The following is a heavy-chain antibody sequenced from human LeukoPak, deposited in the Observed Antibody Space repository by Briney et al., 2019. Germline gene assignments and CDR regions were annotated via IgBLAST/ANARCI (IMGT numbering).Heavy chain of an antibody. Sequence: SETLSLTCSVSGGYISTSNYYWGWIRQPPGKGLESIGTIYYSGRTYYNPSLQSRVTISLDTSQNQLSLQVRSVTVVDTAVYYCARFFYYDASLPPYWGQGTLVTVSS. D-gene: IGHD3-16*01. CDR1: GGYISTSNYY. J-gene: IGHJ4*02. CDR3: ARFFYYDASLPPY. CDR2: IYYSGRT. V-gene: IGHV4-39*01.